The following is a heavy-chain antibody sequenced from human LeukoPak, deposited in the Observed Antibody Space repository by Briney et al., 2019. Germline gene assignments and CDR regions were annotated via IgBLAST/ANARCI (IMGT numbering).Heavy chain of an antibody. CDR3: ARGSASNWPVDI. CDR2: ILPVFGTP. D-gene: IGHD6-13*01. J-gene: IGHJ4*02. Sequence: SVKVSCKASGGSYTSYPISWVRQAPGQGLEWMGGILPVFGTPNYARGFQGRVTISADDSTTTAFMELTSLRSEDTAVYYCARGSASNWPVDIWGQGTLVTVSS. CDR1: GGSYTSYP. V-gene: IGHV1-69*01.